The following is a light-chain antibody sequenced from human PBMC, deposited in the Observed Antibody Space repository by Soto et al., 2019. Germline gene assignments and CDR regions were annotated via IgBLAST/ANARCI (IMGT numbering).Light chain of an antibody. CDR1: SSDIRAYNF. CDR2: DVN. Sequence: QSALTQPASVSGSPGQSITISCTGTSSDIRAYNFVSWYQQLPGKAPKLIIYDVNNRPSGVSNRFSGSKSGYTASLTISGLQGEDEATYYCSSYTSTSTLVVFGGGTKLTVL. CDR3: SSYTSTSTLVV. J-gene: IGLJ3*02. V-gene: IGLV2-14*03.